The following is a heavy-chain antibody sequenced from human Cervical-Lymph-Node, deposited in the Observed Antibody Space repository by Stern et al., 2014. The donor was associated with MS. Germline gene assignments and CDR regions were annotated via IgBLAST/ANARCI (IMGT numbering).Heavy chain of an antibody. Sequence: ESGPTLVKPTQTLTLTCTFSGFSLSTTAMCVSWIRQPPGKALEWLALIEWDDEKYYSPSLKTRLTISKDTSKNQVVLKMTNMDPVDTATYYCARTRYSSGWESDFWGQGTLVTVSS. CDR1: GFSLSTTAMC. CDR2: IEWDDEK. D-gene: IGHD6-19*01. J-gene: IGHJ4*02. CDR3: ARTRYSSGWESDF. V-gene: IGHV2-70*01.